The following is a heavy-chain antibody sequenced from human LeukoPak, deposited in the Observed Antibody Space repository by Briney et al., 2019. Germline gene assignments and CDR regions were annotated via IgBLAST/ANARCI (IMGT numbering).Heavy chain of an antibody. CDR3: ARDNSGGNSGMDY. J-gene: IGHJ4*02. V-gene: IGHV3-48*02. Sequence: SGGSLRLSCAASGFTFGSYTMNWVRQAPGKGLEWVSYISTSSSAIYYADSVKGRFIISRDNARNSLYLRMNSLRDEDTAVYYCARDNSGGNSGMDYWGQGTLVAVSS. CDR2: ISTSSSAI. D-gene: IGHD4-23*01. CDR1: GFTFGSYT.